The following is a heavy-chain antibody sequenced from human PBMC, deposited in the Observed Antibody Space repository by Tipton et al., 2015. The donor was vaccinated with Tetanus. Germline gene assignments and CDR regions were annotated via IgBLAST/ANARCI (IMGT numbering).Heavy chain of an antibody. V-gene: IGHV4-31*01. Sequence: LRLSCTVSGGSITNGGYYWSWNRQHPGMGLGWVGCISYTGTTHYNPSLKRLVTISLDTSKNQFFLKLTPVTAAGTAVYYCATVGLVTASVKYWGQGNLVPVSS. CDR3: ATVGLVTASVKY. D-gene: IGHD2-21*02. J-gene: IGHJ4*01. CDR2: ISYTGTT. CDR1: GGSITNGGYY.